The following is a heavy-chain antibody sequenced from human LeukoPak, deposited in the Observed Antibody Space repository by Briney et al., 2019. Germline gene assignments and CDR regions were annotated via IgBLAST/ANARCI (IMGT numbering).Heavy chain of an antibody. J-gene: IGHJ6*03. Sequence: GGSLRLSCAASGFTFSSYWMSWVRQAPGKGLEWVSSISVSSNYIYYADSVKGRFTISRDNAKNSLYLQMNSLRAEDTAVYYCARAPGGSSSGHYMDVWGKGTTVTVSS. D-gene: IGHD6-6*01. CDR1: GFTFSSYW. V-gene: IGHV3-21*01. CDR3: ARAPGGSSSGHYMDV. CDR2: ISVSSNYI.